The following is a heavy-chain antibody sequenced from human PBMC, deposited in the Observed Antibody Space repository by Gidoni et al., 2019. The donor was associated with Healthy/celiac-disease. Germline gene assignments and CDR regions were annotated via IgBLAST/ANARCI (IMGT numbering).Heavy chain of an antibody. CDR1: GYSFTSSW. CDR3: ARQARRGYGVNPYYYYGMDV. Sequence: EVQLVQSGAEVKKPGESLKISCQGSGYSFTSSWIGWVRQMPGKGLEWMGIIYPGDSDTRYSPSFQGQVTISADKSISTAYLQWSSLKASDTAMYYCARQARRGYGVNPYYYYGMDVWGQGTTVTVSS. CDR2: IYPGDSDT. J-gene: IGHJ6*02. D-gene: IGHD5-12*01. V-gene: IGHV5-51*01.